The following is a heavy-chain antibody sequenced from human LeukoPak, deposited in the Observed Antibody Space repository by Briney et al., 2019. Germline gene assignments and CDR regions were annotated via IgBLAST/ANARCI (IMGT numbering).Heavy chain of an antibody. D-gene: IGHD2-2*02. J-gene: IGHJ4*02. V-gene: IGHV1-46*01. CDR2: INPSGGST. Sequence: GASVKVSCKASGYTFTSYYMHWVRQAPGQGLEWMGIINPSGGSTNYAQRFQGRVTITADESTSTAYMELSSLRSEDTAVYYCRSDGYTEAGYWGQGTLVAVSS. CDR3: RSDGYTEAGY. CDR1: GYTFTSYY.